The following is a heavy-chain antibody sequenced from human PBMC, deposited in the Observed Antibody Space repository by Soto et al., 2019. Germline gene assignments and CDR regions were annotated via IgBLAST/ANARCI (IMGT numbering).Heavy chain of an antibody. Sequence: SLRLSCVGSGFTCRHYGLHWGRQAPGKRLEWVATISYDGLNKFYSDSVRGRFTISRDNSKNTLSLQMNSLRSGDTGLYYCAQSGDYAHHLSNVVAWG. CDR2: ISYDGLNK. CDR1: GFTCRHYG. V-gene: IGHV3-30*18. D-gene: IGHD4-17*01. J-gene: IGHJ5*01. CDR3: AQSGDYAHHLSNVVA.